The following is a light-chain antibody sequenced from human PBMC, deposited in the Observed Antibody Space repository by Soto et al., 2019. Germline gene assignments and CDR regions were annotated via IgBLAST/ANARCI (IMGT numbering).Light chain of an antibody. CDR1: QSISSW. J-gene: IGKJ1*01. CDR3: QEYDTYST. Sequence: DIQMTQSPSTLSASVGDRVTITCRASQSISSWLAWYQQKPGKAPKLLIYKASILESGVPSRFSGSGSGTEFTLTISSLHPDDFATYYCQEYDTYSTFGQGTKVEIK. V-gene: IGKV1-5*03. CDR2: KAS.